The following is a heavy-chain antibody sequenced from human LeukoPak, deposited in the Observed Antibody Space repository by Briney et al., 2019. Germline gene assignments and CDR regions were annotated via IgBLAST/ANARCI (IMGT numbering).Heavy chain of an antibody. V-gene: IGHV1-18*01. J-gene: IGHJ4*02. Sequence: ASVKVSCKASGYTFTSYGISWVRQAPGQGLEWMGWISAYNGNTNYAQKLQGRVTMTTDTSTSTAYMELRSLRSDDTAVYYCATEGGNGYYYDSSGYYGFDYWGQGPLVTVSS. D-gene: IGHD3-22*01. CDR3: ATEGGNGYYYDSSGYYGFDY. CDR2: ISAYNGNT. CDR1: GYTFTSYG.